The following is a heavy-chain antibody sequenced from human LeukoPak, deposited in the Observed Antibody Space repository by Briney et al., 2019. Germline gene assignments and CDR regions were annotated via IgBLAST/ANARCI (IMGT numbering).Heavy chain of an antibody. Sequence: SETLSLTCTVSGGSVSSSDSYWAWVRPPPGKGLEWIGSIYYGGTTYYNPSLKSRVTISADTSKNQFSLEVTSVTAADTAVYYCARRGLVVVPLWGQGTLVTVSS. D-gene: IGHD2-21*01. CDR2: IYYGGTT. CDR1: GGSVSSSDSY. CDR3: ARRGLVVVPL. V-gene: IGHV4-39*01. J-gene: IGHJ4*02.